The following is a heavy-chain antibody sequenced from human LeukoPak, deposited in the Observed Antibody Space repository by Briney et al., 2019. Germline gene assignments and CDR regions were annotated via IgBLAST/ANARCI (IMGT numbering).Heavy chain of an antibody. Sequence: SETLSLTCTVSGGSISGYYWSCIRQPPGKGLEWIGYIYYTGSTNYNPSLKSRVTISVDTSKNQFSLKLSTVTAADTAVYYCARRGGHGGSFDYWGQGTLVTVSS. D-gene: IGHD4-23*01. J-gene: IGHJ4*02. CDR3: ARRGGHGGSFDY. CDR1: GGSISGYY. V-gene: IGHV4-59*08. CDR2: IYYTGST.